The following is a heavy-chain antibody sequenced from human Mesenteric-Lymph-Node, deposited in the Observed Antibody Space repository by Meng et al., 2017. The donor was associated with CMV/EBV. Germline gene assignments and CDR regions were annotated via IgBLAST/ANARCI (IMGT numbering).Heavy chain of an antibody. D-gene: IGHD2/OR15-2a*01. J-gene: IGHJ4*02. CDR2: ITTSGTYI. CDR1: QFRLSHYS. Sequence: GESLKISCVASQFRLSHYSMVWVRQAPGKGLEWVASITTSGTYIYYANSVKGRFTISRDNAKNTLYLQMNSLRAEDTAVYYCARDLNNYFDYWGQGTLVTVSS. CDR3: ARDLNNYFDY. V-gene: IGHV3-21*01.